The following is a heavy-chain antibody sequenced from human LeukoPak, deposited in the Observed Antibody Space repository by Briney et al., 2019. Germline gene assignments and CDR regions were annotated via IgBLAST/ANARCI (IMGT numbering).Heavy chain of an antibody. CDR1: GGSISSSSYY. D-gene: IGHD4-11*01. CDR3: ASLRERSYYARGFDY. V-gene: IGHV4-39*01. CDR2: IYYSGST. Sequence: SETLSLTCTVSGGSISSSSYYWGWIRQPPGKGLEWIGSIYYSGSTYYNPSLKSRVTISVDTSKNQFSLKLSSVTAADTAVYYCASLRERSYYARGFDYWGQGTLVTVSP. J-gene: IGHJ4*02.